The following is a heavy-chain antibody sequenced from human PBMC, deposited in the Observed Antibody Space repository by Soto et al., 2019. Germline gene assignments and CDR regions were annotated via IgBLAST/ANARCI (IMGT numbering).Heavy chain of an antibody. D-gene: IGHD3-10*01. CDR3: TRATRDSTYYYGSGDQPAFPHYYYYYMDV. V-gene: IGHV3-49*03. J-gene: IGHJ6*03. CDR1: GFTFGDYA. Sequence: GESLKISCTASGFTFGDYAMSWFRQAPGKGLEWVGFIRSKAYGGTTEYAASVKGRFTISRDDSKSIAYLQMNSLKTEDTAVYYCTRATRDSTYYYGSGDQPAFPHYYYYYMDVWGKGTTVTVSS. CDR2: IRSKAYGGTT.